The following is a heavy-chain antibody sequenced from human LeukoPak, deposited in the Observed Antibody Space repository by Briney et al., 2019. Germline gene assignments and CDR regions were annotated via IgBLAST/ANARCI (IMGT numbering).Heavy chain of an antibody. CDR3: ARDRGYCSSTSCYDWFDP. CDR2: INPNSGDT. V-gene: IGHV1-2*02. J-gene: IGHJ5*02. Sequence: ASVKVSCKASGYIFTGYYMHWVRQAPGQGLEWMGWINPNSGDTNYAQKFQGRVTMTRDTSVSTAYMELSRLRSDDTAVYYCARDRGYCSSTSCYDWFDPWGQGTLVTVSS. D-gene: IGHD2-2*01. CDR1: GYIFTGYY.